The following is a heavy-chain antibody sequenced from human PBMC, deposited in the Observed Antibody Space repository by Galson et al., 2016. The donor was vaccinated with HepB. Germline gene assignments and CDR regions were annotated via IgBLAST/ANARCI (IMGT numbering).Heavy chain of an antibody. CDR3: ARGRTGDCDCLDY. J-gene: IGHJ4*02. D-gene: IGHD7-27*01. CDR2: ISERGETK. V-gene: IGHV3-48*03. CDR1: GFPFSSYE. Sequence: SLRLSCAASGFPFSSYEMNWVRQAPGKGLEWLSYISERGETKHYADSVRGRLTISRDNAKNSLYLQMNSLRDDDTAVYYCARGRTGDCDCLDYWGQGTLVTVPS.